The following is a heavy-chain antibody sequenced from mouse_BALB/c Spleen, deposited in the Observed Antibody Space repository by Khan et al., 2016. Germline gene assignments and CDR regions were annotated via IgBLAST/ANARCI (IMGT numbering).Heavy chain of an antibody. D-gene: IGHD2-3*01. Sequence: QVQLQQSGAELVKPGASVKMSCKASGYTFTSYNMHWVKQTPGQGLEWIGAIYPGNGDTSYNQKFKGKATLTADKSSSTAYMQLSSLTSEDSAVYYCASVYDFFDYWGQGTTLTVSS. CDR1: GYTFTSYN. CDR3: ASVYDFFDY. J-gene: IGHJ2*01. V-gene: IGHV1-12*01. CDR2: IYPGNGDT.